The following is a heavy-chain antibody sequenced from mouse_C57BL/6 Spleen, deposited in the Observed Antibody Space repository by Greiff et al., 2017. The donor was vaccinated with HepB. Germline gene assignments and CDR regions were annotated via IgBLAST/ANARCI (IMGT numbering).Heavy chain of an antibody. CDR2: IYPGDGDT. D-gene: IGHD1-1*01. CDR3: ARLDYGSSSDYAMDY. V-gene: IGHV1-82*01. Sequence: QVQLQQSGPELVKPGASVKISCKASGYAFSSSWMNWVKQRPGKGLEWIGRIYPGDGDTNYNGKFKGKATLTADKSSSTAYMQLSSLTSEDSAVYFCARLDYGSSSDYAMDYWGQGTPVTVSS. J-gene: IGHJ4*01. CDR1: GYAFSSSW.